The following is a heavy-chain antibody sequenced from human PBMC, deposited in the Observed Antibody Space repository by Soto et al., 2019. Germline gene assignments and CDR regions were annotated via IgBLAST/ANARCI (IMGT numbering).Heavy chain of an antibody. CDR1: GGTFSSYA. CDR2: IIPIFVTA. J-gene: IGHJ4*02. V-gene: IGHV1-69*01. Sequence: QVQLVQSGAEVKKPGSSVKVSCKASGGTFSSYAISWVRQSPGQGLEWMGGIIPIFVTANYAQKFKSRVTIHADESTSTAYMELSSLRSEDTAVYYCARGVGQLGAFDYWGQGTLVTVSS. CDR3: ARGVGQLGAFDY. D-gene: IGHD6-6*01.